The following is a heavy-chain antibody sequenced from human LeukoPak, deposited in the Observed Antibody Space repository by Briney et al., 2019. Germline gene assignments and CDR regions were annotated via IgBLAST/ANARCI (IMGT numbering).Heavy chain of an antibody. CDR3: ARDPRSGGWSRVWEKHYYDSSGYQHYFDY. CDR1: GFIFSDYY. V-gene: IGHV3-11*01. CDR2: ISSSGSTM. Sequence: GGSLRLSCAASGFIFSDYYMSWIRQAPGKGLEWVSYISSSGSTMYYTDSVKGRFTISRDNAKDSLYLQMNSLRAEDTAVYYCARDPRSGGWSRVWEKHYYDSSGYQHYFDYWGQGTLVTVSS. D-gene: IGHD3-22*01. J-gene: IGHJ4*02.